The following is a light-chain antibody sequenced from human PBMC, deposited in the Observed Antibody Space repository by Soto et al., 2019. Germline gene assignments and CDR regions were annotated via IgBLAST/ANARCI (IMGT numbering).Light chain of an antibody. J-gene: IGLJ1*01. V-gene: IGLV2-14*01. CDR2: EVS. CDR3: SSYTSSNTYV. Sequence: QSVLTQPASVSGSPGQSITISCTGTSSDVGGYNYVSWYQQNPGKAPKLMIYEVSTRPSGVSYRFSGSKSDNTASLTISGLQAEDEADYYCSSYTSSNTYVFGTGTKLTVL. CDR1: SSDVGGYNY.